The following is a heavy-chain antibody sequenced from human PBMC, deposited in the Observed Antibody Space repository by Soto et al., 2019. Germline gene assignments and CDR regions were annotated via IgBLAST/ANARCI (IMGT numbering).Heavy chain of an antibody. Sequence: QVQLVESGGCVVQPGRSLRLSCAASGFTFSSYGMHWVRQAPGKGLQWVAIISYDGSTKYYADSVKGRFTISRDNSKNTVHLQMNSLRPEDTAVYYCAKDTASGGSPLDYWGQGTLVTVSS. D-gene: IGHD2-15*01. CDR2: ISYDGSTK. CDR1: GFTFSSYG. CDR3: AKDTASGGSPLDY. V-gene: IGHV3-30*18. J-gene: IGHJ4*02.